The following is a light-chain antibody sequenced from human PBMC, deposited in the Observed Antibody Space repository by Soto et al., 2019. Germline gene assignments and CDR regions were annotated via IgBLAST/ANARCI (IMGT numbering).Light chain of an antibody. J-gene: IGKJ1*01. V-gene: IGKV1-5*03. CDR3: QQYYNYPWT. CDR1: QSISSW. CDR2: KAS. Sequence: DIPMTQSPSTLSASVGDRVSITCRASQSISSWLAWYQQKPGKAPIVVIYKASTLESGVPSRFSGSGSGTEFTLTITSLQPDDIATYYCQQYYNYPWTFGQGTKVDIK.